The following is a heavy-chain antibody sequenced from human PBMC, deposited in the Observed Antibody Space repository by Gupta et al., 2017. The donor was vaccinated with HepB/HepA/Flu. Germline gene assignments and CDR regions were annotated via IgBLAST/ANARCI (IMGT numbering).Heavy chain of an antibody. Sequence: QLQLQESGPGLVKPSETLSLTCSVSGGSISVGINYWGWVRQSPGKGLEWIGEIHYSGTTSVIPSRKSRVTMSVDRSQNQYSLKLISVIAEDTAVYYCARVLECELQSYFDYWGQVVLVTVSS. CDR3: ARVLECELQSYFDY. V-gene: IGHV4-39*02. CDR1: GGSISVGINY. D-gene: IGHD3-3*01. CDR2: IHYSGTT. J-gene: IGHJ4*02.